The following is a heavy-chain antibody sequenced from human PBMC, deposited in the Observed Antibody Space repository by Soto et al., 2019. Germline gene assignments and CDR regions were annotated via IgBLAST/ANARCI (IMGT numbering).Heavy chain of an antibody. J-gene: IGHJ5*02. CDR1: GFTFSSYA. V-gene: IGHV3-23*01. D-gene: IGHD3-10*01. Sequence: EVQLLESGGGLVQPGGSLRLSCAASGFTFSSYAMSWVRQAPGKGLEWVSAISGSGGSTYYADSVKGRFNISRDNSKNTLYLQMNSLRAEDTAVYYSAKLRSGSYEWFDPWGQRTLVTVSS. CDR3: AKLRSGSYEWFDP. CDR2: ISGSGGST.